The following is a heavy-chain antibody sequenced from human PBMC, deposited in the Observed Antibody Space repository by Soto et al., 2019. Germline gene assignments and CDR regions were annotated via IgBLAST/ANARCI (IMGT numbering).Heavy chain of an antibody. CDR2: IIPIFGTA. V-gene: IGHV1-69*06. CDR1: GGTFSSYA. CDR3: ARENALSYLYYYYGMDV. D-gene: IGHD3-10*01. J-gene: IGHJ6*02. Sequence: QVQLVQSGAEVKKPGSSVKVSCKASGGTFSSYAISWVRQAPGQGLEWMGGIIPIFGTANYAQKFQGRVTITADNSTSTAYMELSSLRSEDTAVYYCARENALSYLYYYYGMDVWGQGTTVTVAS.